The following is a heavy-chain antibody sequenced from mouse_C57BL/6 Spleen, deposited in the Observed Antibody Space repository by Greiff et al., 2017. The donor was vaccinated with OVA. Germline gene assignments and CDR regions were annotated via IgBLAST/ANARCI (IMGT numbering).Heavy chain of an antibody. CDR2: IYPGSGNT. V-gene: IGHV1-76*01. D-gene: IGHD6-1*01. Sequence: QVQLQQSGAELVRPGASVKLSCKASGYTFTDYYINWVKQRPGQGLEWIARIYPGSGNTYYNEKFKGKATLTAEKSSSTAYMQLSSLTSEDSAVYFCARTSFDYWGQGTTLTVSS. J-gene: IGHJ2*01. CDR1: GYTFTDYY. CDR3: ARTSFDY.